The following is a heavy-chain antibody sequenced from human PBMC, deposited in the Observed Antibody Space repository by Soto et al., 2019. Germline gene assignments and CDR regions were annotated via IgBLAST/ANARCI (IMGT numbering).Heavy chain of an antibody. Sequence: SQTLSLTCAISGDSVSSNSAAWNWIRQSPSRGLEWLGRTYYRSKWYNDYAVSVKSRITINPDTSKNQFSLQLNSVTPEDTAVYYCARVPAASRYYYYGMDVWGQGTTVTVSS. CDR2: TYYRSKWYN. V-gene: IGHV6-1*01. D-gene: IGHD2-2*01. CDR1: GDSVSSNSAA. J-gene: IGHJ6*02. CDR3: ARVPAASRYYYYGMDV.